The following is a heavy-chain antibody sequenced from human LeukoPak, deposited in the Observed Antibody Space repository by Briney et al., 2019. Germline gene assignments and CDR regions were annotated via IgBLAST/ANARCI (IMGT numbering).Heavy chain of an antibody. V-gene: IGHV1-69*05. D-gene: IGHD5-12*01. CDR3: ARELRRAFDI. CDR2: IIPIFGTA. CDR1: GGTLSSYA. Sequence: ASVKVSCKASGGTLSSYAISWVRQAPGQGLEWMGGIIPIFGTANYAQKFQGRVTITTDESTSTAYMELSSLRSEDTAVYYCARELRRAFDIWGQGTMVTVSS. J-gene: IGHJ3*02.